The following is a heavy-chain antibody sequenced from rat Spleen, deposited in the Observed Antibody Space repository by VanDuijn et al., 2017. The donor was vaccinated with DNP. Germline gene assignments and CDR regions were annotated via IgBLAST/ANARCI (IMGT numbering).Heavy chain of an antibody. CDR1: GFTFSDYN. CDR2: IFYDGTTT. D-gene: IGHD1-7*01. J-gene: IGHJ2*01. CDR3: ARHEDTRGGLFDY. V-gene: IGHV5-7*01. Sequence: EVQLVESGGGLVQPGRSLKLSCAASGFTFSDYNMAWVRQAPKKGLEWVATIFYDGTTTHYGDSVKGRFTISRDNAKSTLYLQMDSLRSEDTATYYCARHEDTRGGLFDYWGQGVMVTVSS.